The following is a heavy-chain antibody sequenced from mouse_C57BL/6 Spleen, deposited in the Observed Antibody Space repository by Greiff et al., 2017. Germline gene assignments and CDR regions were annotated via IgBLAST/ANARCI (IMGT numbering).Heavy chain of an antibody. D-gene: IGHD1-1*01. Sequence: QVQLQQSGAELVKPGASVKISCKASGYAFSSYWMNWVKQRPGKGLEWIGQIYPGDGDTNYTGKFKGKATLTVGKSSSTAYMQLSILSSADSAVYFCARRDYYGDAMDYWGQGTSVTVSS. J-gene: IGHJ4*01. V-gene: IGHV1-80*01. CDR3: ARRDYYGDAMDY. CDR1: GYAFSSYW. CDR2: IYPGDGDT.